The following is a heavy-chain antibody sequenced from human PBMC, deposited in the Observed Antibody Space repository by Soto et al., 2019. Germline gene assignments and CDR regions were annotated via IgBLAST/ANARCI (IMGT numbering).Heavy chain of an antibody. J-gene: IGHJ5*01. D-gene: IGHD4-17*01. Sequence: EVQLVESGGGVVRPGGSLRLACVVSGFSLDEYGMSWVRQAPGKGPEWVTGMHRNGNSTGYADSVKGRFTISRDDAKNSLYLQMNSLRAEASAFYFCARDHRWGYGCGDYGDSWGHGTLVTVSS. CDR2: MHRNGNST. V-gene: IGHV3-20*04. CDR3: ARDHRWGYGCGDYGDS. CDR1: GFSLDEYG.